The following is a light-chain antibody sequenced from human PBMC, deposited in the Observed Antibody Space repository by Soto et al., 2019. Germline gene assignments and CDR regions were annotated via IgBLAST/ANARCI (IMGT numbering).Light chain of an antibody. CDR3: KSYASSLSGSV. CDR1: SSNIGAGYD. CDR2: GIS. V-gene: IGLV1-40*01. J-gene: IGLJ3*02. Sequence: QSVLTQPPSVSGAPGQRVTISCTGSSSNIGAGYDVHWYQQLPGTAPKLLIYGISNRPSGVPDRFSGSKSGTSASLAITGLQAEDEADYYCKSYASSLSGSVFGGGTKLTVL.